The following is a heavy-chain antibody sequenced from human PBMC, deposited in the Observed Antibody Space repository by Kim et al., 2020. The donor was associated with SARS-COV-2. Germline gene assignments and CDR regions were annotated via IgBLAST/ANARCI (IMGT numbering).Heavy chain of an antibody. J-gene: IGHJ4*02. V-gene: IGHV4-59*08. CDR2: YYSGST. CDR3: ARQWDS. Sequence: YYSGSTNYTPPRKSRVTISADTSKNQFFLKLSSVIAADTAVYYCARQWDSWGQGTLVTVSS.